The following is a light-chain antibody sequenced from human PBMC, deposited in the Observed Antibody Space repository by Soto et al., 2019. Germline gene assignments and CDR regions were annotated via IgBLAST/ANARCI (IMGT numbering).Light chain of an antibody. CDR2: AVS. J-gene: IGLJ2*01. CDR3: GSYTTSITVI. Sequence: QSALTQPASVSGSPGQSITISCTGTSSDVGDHNSVSWYQQQPGKAPKLMIYAVSNRPSGVSNRFSGSKSGNTASLTISGLQAEDEADYYCGSYTTSITVIFGGGTKRTVL. CDR1: SSDVGDHNS. V-gene: IGLV2-14*03.